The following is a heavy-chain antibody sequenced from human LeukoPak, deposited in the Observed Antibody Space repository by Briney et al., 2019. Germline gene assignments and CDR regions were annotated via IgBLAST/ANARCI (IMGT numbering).Heavy chain of an antibody. CDR1: GFTFSSYS. V-gene: IGHV3-48*02. Sequence: AGSLTLFCAASGFTFSSYSMYWVRQAPGKGLEWVSYISSSSSSTYYADSVKGRFTISRDNAKNSLYLQMNSLRDEDTAVYYCAKELGGGLDYWGQGALRTASS. CDR2: ISSSSSST. D-gene: IGHD7-27*01. CDR3: AKELGGGLDY. J-gene: IGHJ4*02.